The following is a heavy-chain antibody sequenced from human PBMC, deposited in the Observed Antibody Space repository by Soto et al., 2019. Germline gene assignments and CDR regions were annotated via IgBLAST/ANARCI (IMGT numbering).Heavy chain of an antibody. D-gene: IGHD3-9*01. CDR3: ATVALRYFDWPSRGWFDP. CDR1: GYTFTSYG. J-gene: IGHJ5*02. Sequence: ASVKVSCKASGYTFTSYGTSWVRQAPGQGLEWMGWISAYNGNTNYAQKFQGRVTMTEDTSTDTAYMELSSLRSEDTAVYYCATVALRYFDWPSRGWFDPWGQGTLVTVSS. V-gene: IGHV1-18*01. CDR2: ISAYNGNT.